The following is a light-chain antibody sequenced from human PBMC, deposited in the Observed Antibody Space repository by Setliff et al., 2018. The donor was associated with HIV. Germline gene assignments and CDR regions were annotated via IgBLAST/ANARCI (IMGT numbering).Light chain of an antibody. V-gene: IGLV1-40*01. CDR2: GNT. CDR3: QSYDSRLSEV. J-gene: IGLJ1*01. CDR1: SSNIGTGYD. Sequence: QSALTQPPSVSGAPGQGVTISCTGSSSNIGTGYDVHWYQQLPGRAPKLLIYGNTNRPSGVPDRFSGSKSGTSASLAITGLQAEDEADYYCQSYDSRLSEVFGTGTKVTVL.